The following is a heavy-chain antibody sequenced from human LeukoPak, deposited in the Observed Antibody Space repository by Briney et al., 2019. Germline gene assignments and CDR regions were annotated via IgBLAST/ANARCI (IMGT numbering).Heavy chain of an antibody. CDR1: GYTLTELS. Sequence: GASVKVSCKVSGYTLTELSMHWVRQAPGKGLEWMGGFDPEDGETIYAQKFQGRVTMTTDTSTSTAYMELRSLRSDDTAVYYCAREVGATQMDYWGQGTLVTVSS. CDR3: AREVGATQMDY. J-gene: IGHJ4*02. V-gene: IGHV1-24*01. D-gene: IGHD1-26*01. CDR2: FDPEDGET.